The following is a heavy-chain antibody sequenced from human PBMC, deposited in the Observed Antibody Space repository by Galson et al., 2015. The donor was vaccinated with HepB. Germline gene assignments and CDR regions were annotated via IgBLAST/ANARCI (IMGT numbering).Heavy chain of an antibody. CDR3: ARDRGGCSGGSCYSVTRWYFQH. V-gene: IGHV3-21*01. D-gene: IGHD2-15*01. CDR1: GFTFSSYS. CDR2: ISSSSSYI. J-gene: IGHJ1*01. Sequence: SLRLSCAASGFTFSSYSMNWVRQAPGKGLEWVSSISSSSSYIYYADSVKGRFTISRDNAKNSLYLQMNSLRAEDTAVYYCARDRGGCSGGSCYSVTRWYFQHWGQGTLVTVSS.